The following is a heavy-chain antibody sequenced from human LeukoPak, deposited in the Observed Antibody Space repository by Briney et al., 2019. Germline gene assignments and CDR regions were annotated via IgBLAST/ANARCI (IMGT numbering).Heavy chain of an antibody. J-gene: IGHJ4*02. D-gene: IGHD6-19*01. Sequence: QPGGSLRLSCAASGFTFSSYAMSWVRQAPGKGLEWVSAISGSGGSTYYADSVKGRSTISRDNSKNTLYLQMNSLRAEDTAVYYWEKDRFYSKAGAGIIDYGGQEPLVTVPS. CDR2: ISGSGGST. CDR3: EKDRFYSKAGAGIIDY. V-gene: IGHV3-23*01. CDR1: GFTFSSYA.